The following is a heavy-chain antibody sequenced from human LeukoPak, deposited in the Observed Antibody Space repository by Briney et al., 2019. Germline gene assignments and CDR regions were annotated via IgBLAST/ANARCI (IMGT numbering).Heavy chain of an antibody. D-gene: IGHD2-2*01. Sequence: SETLSLTCSVSGGSIGSGRYYWAWIRQPPGKGLEWIGSIYNTGSTSYNPSLKSRVTMSVDTSKNQFSLRLSSVTAADTAVYYCARNITSVIPAGYFDYWGQGTLVTVSS. CDR2: IYNTGST. CDR1: GGSIGSGRYY. J-gene: IGHJ4*02. CDR3: ARNITSVIPAGYFDY. V-gene: IGHV4-39*01.